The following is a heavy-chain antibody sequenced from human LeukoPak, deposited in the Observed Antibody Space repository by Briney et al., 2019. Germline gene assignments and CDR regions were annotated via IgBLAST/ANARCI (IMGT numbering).Heavy chain of an antibody. J-gene: IGHJ5*01. Sequence: QPGGSLRLSCAASGFTFNSDGMHWVRQAPGKGLQWVAAISYDRTTKYHADSVKGRFTVSRDKSKDTLYLYMNSLRTENTPTYYCERVRRYSKYESSGYHADSWGQGTLIIVSS. CDR3: ERVRRYSKYESSGYHADS. CDR1: GFTFNSDG. D-gene: IGHD3-22*01. V-gene: IGHV3-30*03. CDR2: ISYDRTTK.